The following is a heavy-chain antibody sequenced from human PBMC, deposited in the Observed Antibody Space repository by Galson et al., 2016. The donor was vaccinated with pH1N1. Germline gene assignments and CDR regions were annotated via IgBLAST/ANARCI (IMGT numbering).Heavy chain of an antibody. Sequence: ETLSLTCTVYGGSFSDYYWSWIRQPQGKGLEWIGEVNPSGSTIYNPSLNSRAIISADTSRNQFSLKLTSVTAADTAVYFCARVDFGGKLGDWGQGTQVTVSS. CDR2: VNPSGST. J-gene: IGHJ4*02. CDR3: ARVDFGGKLGD. V-gene: IGHV4-34*01. CDR1: GGSFSDYY. D-gene: IGHD3-10*01.